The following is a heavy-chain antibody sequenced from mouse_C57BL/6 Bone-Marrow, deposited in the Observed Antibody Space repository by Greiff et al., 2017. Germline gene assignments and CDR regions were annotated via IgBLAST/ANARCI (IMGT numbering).Heavy chain of an antibody. CDR1: GFSLTSYG. CDR2: IWSGGST. D-gene: IGHD2-1*01. V-gene: IGHV2-2*01. J-gene: IGHJ1*03. CDR3: ATYGNQRYFDV. Sequence: VKLVESGPGLVQPSQSLSITCTVSGFSLTSYGVHWVRQSPGKGLEWLGVIWSGGSTDYNAAFISRLSISKDNSKSQVFFKMNRLQADDTAIYYCATYGNQRYFDVWGTGTTVTVSS.